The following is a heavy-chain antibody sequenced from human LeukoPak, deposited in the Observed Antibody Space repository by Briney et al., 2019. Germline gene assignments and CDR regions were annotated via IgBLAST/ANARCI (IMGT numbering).Heavy chain of an antibody. CDR1: GYTFTSYD. V-gene: IGHV1-8*01. CDR3: ARGPRYCSSTSCYWGRDY. D-gene: IGHD2-2*01. CDR2: MNPNSGNT. J-gene: IGHJ4*02. Sequence: ASVKVSCKASGYTFTSYDINWVRQATGQGLEWMGWMNPNSGNTDYAQKFQGRVTMTRNTSISTAYMELSSLRSEDTAVYYCARGPRYCSSTSCYWGRDYWGQGTLVTVSS.